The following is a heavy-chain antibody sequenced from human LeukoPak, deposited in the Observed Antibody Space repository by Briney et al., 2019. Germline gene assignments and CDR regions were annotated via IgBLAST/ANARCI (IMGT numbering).Heavy chain of an antibody. CDR3: ARQGYSYAAFDY. J-gene: IGHJ4*02. Sequence: PSETLSLTCTVSGGSISSYYWSWIRQPPGKGLEWIGYIYYSGSTNYNPSLKSRVTISVDTSKNQFSLKLSSVTAAVTAVYYCARQGYSYAAFDYWGQGTLVTVSS. CDR1: GGSISSYY. CDR2: IYYSGST. V-gene: IGHV4-59*08. D-gene: IGHD5-18*01.